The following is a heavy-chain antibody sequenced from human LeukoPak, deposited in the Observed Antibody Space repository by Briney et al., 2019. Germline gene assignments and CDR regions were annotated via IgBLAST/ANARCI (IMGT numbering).Heavy chain of an antibody. CDR1: GYTFTSYG. Sequence: ASVKVSCKASGYTFTSYGISWVRQAPGQGLEWMGWISAYNGNTNYAQKLQGRVTMTTDTSTSTAYMELRSLRSDDTAVYYCAREGVLRYFDWLLSALDYWGQGTLVTVSS. CDR2: ISAYNGNT. J-gene: IGHJ4*02. D-gene: IGHD3-9*01. CDR3: AREGVLRYFDWLLSALDY. V-gene: IGHV1-18*01.